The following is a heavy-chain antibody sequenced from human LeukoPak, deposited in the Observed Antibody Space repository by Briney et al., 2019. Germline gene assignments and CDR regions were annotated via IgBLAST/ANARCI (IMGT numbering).Heavy chain of an antibody. Sequence: RWASVTVSCKASRYTFTSYDINWVRQAPGQGLEGMGWMSPNSGHTVYAQKFQGRVTMTRNTSIGTAYMELSSLRSEDTAVYYCARDYGGNSGWFDPWGQGTLVTVSS. D-gene: IGHD4-23*01. CDR2: MSPNSGHT. CDR1: RYTFTSYD. J-gene: IGHJ5*02. CDR3: ARDYGGNSGWFDP. V-gene: IGHV1-8*01.